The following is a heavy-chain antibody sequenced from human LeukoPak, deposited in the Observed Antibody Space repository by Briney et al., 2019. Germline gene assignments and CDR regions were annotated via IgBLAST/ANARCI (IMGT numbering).Heavy chain of an antibody. J-gene: IGHJ6*03. CDR1: GGSFSGYY. CDR2: INHSGST. CDR3: AREHSSLYRYYYMDV. D-gene: IGHD3-16*01. Sequence: SETLSLTCAVYGGSFSGYYWSWIRQPPGRGREWIGEINHSGSTNYNPSLKSRVNISVDTSKNHFSLKLSPVTAADTAVYYCAREHSSLYRYYYMDVWGKGTTVTVSS. V-gene: IGHV4-34*01.